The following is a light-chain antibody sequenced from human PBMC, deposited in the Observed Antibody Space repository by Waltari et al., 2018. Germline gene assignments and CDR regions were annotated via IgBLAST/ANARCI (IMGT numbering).Light chain of an antibody. V-gene: IGLV1-36*01. Sequence: QSVLTQPPSVSEAPRQRVTLSCSRSRSNIRHNAVSWYQQLPGKAPKLLIYYDDLLPSGVSDRFSGSKSGTSASLAISGLQSDDEADYYCAVWDDSLNGVVFGGGTKLTVL. CDR3: AVWDDSLNGVV. CDR2: YDD. CDR1: RSNIRHNA. J-gene: IGLJ2*01.